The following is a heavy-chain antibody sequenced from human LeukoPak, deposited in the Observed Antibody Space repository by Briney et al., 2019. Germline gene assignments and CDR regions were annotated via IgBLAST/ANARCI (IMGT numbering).Heavy chain of an antibody. CDR1: GGTFSSYA. CDR2: IIPIFGTA. J-gene: IGHJ6*03. CDR3: ARGGSYFTNYYYYMDV. V-gene: IGHV1-69*13. Sequence: ASVKVSCKASGGTFSSYAISWVRQAPGQGLEWMGGIIPIFGTANYAQKFQGRVTITADESTSTAYMELSSLRSEDTAVYYCARGGSYFTNYYYYMDVWGKGTTVTVSS. D-gene: IGHD1-26*01.